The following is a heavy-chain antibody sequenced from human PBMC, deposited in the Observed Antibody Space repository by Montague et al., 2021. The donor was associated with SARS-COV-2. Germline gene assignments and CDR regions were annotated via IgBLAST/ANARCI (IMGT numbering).Heavy chain of an antibody. V-gene: IGHV4-59*01. CDR3: SRVFPSWLPIDPHFDY. Sequence: SETLSLTCTVSGGSISSYYWSWIRQPPGKGLLWFVYINYSGSTNYYPSLKSRVTISVDTSTNQFSLKLSSVTAADTAVYYCSRVFPSWLPIDPHFDYWGQGTLVTVSS. CDR1: GGSISSYY. J-gene: IGHJ4*02. D-gene: IGHD5-24*01. CDR2: INYSGST.